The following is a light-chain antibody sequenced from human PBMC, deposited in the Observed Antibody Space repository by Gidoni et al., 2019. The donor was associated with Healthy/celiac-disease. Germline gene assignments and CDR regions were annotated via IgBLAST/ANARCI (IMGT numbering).Light chain of an antibody. CDR2: GAS. Sequence: EIVLTQSPGTLSLSPGDRATLSCRASQSVSSSYLAWYQQKPGQAPRLLIYGASSRATGIPDFTLTISRLEHEDFAVYYCQQYGSSPYTFGQGTKLEIK. J-gene: IGKJ2*01. CDR1: QSVSSSY. V-gene: IGKV3-20*01. CDR3: QQYGSSPYT.